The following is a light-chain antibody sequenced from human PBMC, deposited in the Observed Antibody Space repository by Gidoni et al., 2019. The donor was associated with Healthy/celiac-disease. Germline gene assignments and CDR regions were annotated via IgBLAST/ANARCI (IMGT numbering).Light chain of an antibody. CDR3: QQSYSTPRT. Sequence: DIQMTQSPSSLSASVGDRVTITCRASQSISSYLNWYQQKPGKAPKLLIYAASSLQSGVPSRFSGSGSGTDFTLTISSLQPEDFATYYCQQSYSTPRTFGQXTKVEFK. V-gene: IGKV1-39*01. CDR1: QSISSY. CDR2: AAS. J-gene: IGKJ1*01.